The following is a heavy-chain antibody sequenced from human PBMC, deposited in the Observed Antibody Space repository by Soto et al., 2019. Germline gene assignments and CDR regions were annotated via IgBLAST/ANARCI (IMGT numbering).Heavy chain of an antibody. CDR3: ARVQRDIVVVPAAPYYYYYYGMDV. D-gene: IGHD2-2*01. Sequence: QVQLVQSGAEVKKPGSSVKVSCKASGGTFSSYAISWVRQAPGQGLEGMGGIIPIFGTANYAQKFQGRVTVTADESTSTACMELSSLRSEDTGVYYCARVQRDIVVVPAAPYYYYYYGMDVWGQGTTVTVSS. CDR2: IIPIFGTA. CDR1: GGTFSSYA. J-gene: IGHJ6*02. V-gene: IGHV1-69*01.